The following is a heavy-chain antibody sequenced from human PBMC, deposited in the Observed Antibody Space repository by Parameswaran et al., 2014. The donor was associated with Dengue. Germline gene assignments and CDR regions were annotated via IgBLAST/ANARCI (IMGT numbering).Heavy chain of an antibody. V-gene: IGHV3-30*04. J-gene: IGHJ5*02. CDR2: ISYDGSNK. D-gene: IGHD4-11*01. Sequence: WIRQPPGKGLEWVAVISYDGSNKYYADSVKGRFTISRDNSKNTLYLQMNSLRAEDTAVYYCARDSRVTVMGPNWFDPWGQGTLVTVSS. CDR3: ARDSRVTVMGPNWFDP.